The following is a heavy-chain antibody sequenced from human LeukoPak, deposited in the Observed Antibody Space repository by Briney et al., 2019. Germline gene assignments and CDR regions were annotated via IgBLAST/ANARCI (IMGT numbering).Heavy chain of an antibody. J-gene: IGHJ2*01. Sequence: SETLSLTCTVSGGSISSSSYYWGWIRQPPGEGLEWIGSIYYSGSTYYNPSLKSRVTISVDTSKNQFSLKLSSVTAADTAVYYCARIDYYDSSGYYYWYFDLWGRGTLVTVSS. D-gene: IGHD3-22*01. CDR3: ARIDYYDSSGYYYWYFDL. CDR1: GGSISSSSYY. CDR2: IYYSGST. V-gene: IGHV4-39*01.